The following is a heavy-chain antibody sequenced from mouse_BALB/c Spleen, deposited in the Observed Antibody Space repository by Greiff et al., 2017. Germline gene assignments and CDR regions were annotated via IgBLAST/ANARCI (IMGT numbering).Heavy chain of an antibody. Sequence: EVKVVESGPELVKPGASVKISCKASGYSFTGYFMNWVMQSHGKSLEWIGRINPYNGDTFYNQKFKGKATLTVDKSSSTAHMELRSLASEDSAVYYCASLIEGYWGQGTTLTVSS. CDR1: GYSFTGYF. CDR2: INPYNGDT. V-gene: IGHV1-20*02. J-gene: IGHJ2*01. CDR3: ASLIEGY.